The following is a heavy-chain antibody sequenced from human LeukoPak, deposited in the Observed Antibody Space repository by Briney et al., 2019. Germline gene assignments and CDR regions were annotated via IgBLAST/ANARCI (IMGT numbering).Heavy chain of an antibody. CDR1: GDSITNHY. CDR3: AREGRGPGSGFDY. J-gene: IGHJ4*02. D-gene: IGHD3-10*01. CDR2: IYYSGST. Sequence: PSETLSLTCIVSGDSITNHYWSLIRRPPGKGLEWIGYIYYSGSTYYNPSLKSRVTISVDTSKNQFSLKLSSVTAADTAVYYCAREGRGPGSGFDYWGQGTLVTVSS. V-gene: IGHV4-59*06.